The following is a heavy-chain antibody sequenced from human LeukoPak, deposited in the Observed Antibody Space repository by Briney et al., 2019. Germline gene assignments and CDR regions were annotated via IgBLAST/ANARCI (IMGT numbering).Heavy chain of an antibody. CDR3: AKDLYGERGYYMDV. CDR1: GFTFSSYA. J-gene: IGHJ6*03. CDR2: ISGSGGST. D-gene: IGHD4-17*01. Sequence: PGGSLRLSCAASGFTFSSYAMSWVRQAPGKGLEWVSAISGSGGSTYYADSVKGRFTISRDNSKNTLYLQMNSLRAEDTAVYYCAKDLYGERGYYMDVWGKGTTVTVSS. V-gene: IGHV3-23*01.